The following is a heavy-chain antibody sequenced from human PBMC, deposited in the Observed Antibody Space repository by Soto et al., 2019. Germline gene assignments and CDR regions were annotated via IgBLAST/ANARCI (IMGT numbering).Heavy chain of an antibody. J-gene: IGHJ4*02. Sequence: VSGPTVVNPTQTLTLTFPFSGFSLSTSAVGVGWIRQPPGKALEWLAFIYWDDDKRYSPSLKSSLTITKDTSKNQVVLAMTNMDPVDTATYYCAHLVVAGLTYYSDYWGQGTLVTVSS. V-gene: IGHV2-5*02. CDR1: GFSLSTSAVG. D-gene: IGHD2-15*01. CDR2: IYWDDDK. CDR3: AHLVVAGLTYYSDY.